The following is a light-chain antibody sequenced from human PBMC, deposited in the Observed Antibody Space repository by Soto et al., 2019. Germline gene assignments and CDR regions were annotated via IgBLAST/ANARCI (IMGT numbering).Light chain of an antibody. V-gene: IGLV2-23*02. CDR1: SSDVGSYNL. J-gene: IGLJ1*01. CDR3: CSYAGSSTFPYV. Sequence: QSALTQPASVSGSPGQSITISCTGTSSDVGSYNLVSWYQQHPGKAPKLMIYEVSKRPSGVSNRFSGSKSGNTASLTISGLRAEDEADYYCCSYAGSSTFPYVFGTGTKLTVL. CDR2: EVS.